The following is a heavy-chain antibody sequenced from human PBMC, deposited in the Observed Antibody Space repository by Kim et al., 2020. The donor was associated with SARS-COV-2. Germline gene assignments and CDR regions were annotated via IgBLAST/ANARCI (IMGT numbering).Heavy chain of an antibody. CDR1: GFTFSSYA. CDR3: AKDNFVVVVAAPAY. J-gene: IGHJ4*02. D-gene: IGHD2-15*01. V-gene: IGHV3-23*01. Sequence: GGSLRLSCAASGFTFSSYAMSWVRQAPGKGLEWVSAISGSGGSTYYADSVKGRFTISRDNSKNTLYLQMNSLRAEDTAVYYCAKDNFVVVVAAPAYWGQGTLVTVSS. CDR2: ISGSGGST.